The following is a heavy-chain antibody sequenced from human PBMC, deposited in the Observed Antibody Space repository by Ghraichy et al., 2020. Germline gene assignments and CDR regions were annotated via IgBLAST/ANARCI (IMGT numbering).Heavy chain of an antibody. D-gene: IGHD2-2*01. V-gene: IGHV3-15*01. CDR3: TTPLHIVVVPAAEEYYYYGMDV. CDR2: IKSKTDGGTT. Sequence: GGSLRLSCAASGFTFSNAWMSWVRQAPGKGLEWVGRIKSKTDGGTTDYAAPVKGRFTISRDDSKNTLYLQMNSLKTEDTAVYYCTTPLHIVVVPAAEEYYYYGMDVWGQGTTVTVSS. J-gene: IGHJ6*02. CDR1: GFTFSNAW.